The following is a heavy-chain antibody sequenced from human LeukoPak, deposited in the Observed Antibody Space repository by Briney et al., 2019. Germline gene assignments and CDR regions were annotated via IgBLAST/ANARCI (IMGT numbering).Heavy chain of an antibody. J-gene: IGHJ4*02. CDR2: IKQDGSEK. D-gene: IGHD4-11*01. V-gene: IGHV3-7*03. CDR1: GFTFSSYW. CDR3: AKGGTTTVTTVDY. Sequence: GGSLRLSCAASGFTFSSYWMSWVRQAPGKGLEWVANIKQDGSEKYYVDSVKGRFTISRDNAKNSLYLQMNSLRAEDTAVYYCAKGGTTTVTTVDYWGQGTLVTVSS.